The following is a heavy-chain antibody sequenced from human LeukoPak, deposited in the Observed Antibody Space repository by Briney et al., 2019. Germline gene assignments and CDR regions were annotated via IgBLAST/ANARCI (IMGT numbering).Heavy chain of an antibody. D-gene: IGHD3-10*01. V-gene: IGHV3-33*01. CDR2: IWYDGSNK. J-gene: IGHJ4*02. Sequence: GGSLRLSCAASGSTFSNYGMHWVRQAPGKGLEWVAVIWYDGSNKYYADSVKGRFTISRDNSKNTLYLQMNSLRAEDTAVYYCAGNYGPYYFDYWGQGTLVTVSS. CDR3: AGNYGPYYFDY. CDR1: GSTFSNYG.